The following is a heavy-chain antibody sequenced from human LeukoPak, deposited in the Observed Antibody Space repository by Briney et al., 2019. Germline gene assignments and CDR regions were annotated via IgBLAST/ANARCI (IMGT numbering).Heavy chain of an antibody. CDR3: AGSEMTTVVTAFDY. D-gene: IGHD4-23*01. CDR1: GGSISSSRYY. J-gene: IGHJ4*02. V-gene: IGHV4-39*01. CDR2: IYYSGST. Sequence: SETLSLTCTVSGGSISSSRYYWGWIRQPPGKGLEWIGSIYYSGSTYYNPSLKSRVTISVDTSKTQFSLKLSSVTAADTAVYYCAGSEMTTVVTAFDYWGQGTLATVSS.